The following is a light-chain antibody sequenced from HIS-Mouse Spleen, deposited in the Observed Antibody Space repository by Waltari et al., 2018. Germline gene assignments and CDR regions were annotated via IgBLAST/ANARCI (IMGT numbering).Light chain of an antibody. CDR1: SRDVGSYNL. CDR2: EGS. V-gene: IGLV2-23*01. Sequence: QSALTQPASVSGSPGPSITIPRPGTSRDVGSYNLFSWYQQHPGKAPKLMIYEGSKRPSGVSNRFSGSKSGNTASLTISGLQAEDEADYYCCSYAGSSTVVFGGGTKLTVL. CDR3: CSYAGSSTVV. J-gene: IGLJ2*01.